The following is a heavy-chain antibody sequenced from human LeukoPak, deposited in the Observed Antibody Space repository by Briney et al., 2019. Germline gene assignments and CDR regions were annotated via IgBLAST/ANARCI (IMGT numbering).Heavy chain of an antibody. CDR2: ISGTSGSS. D-gene: IGHD4-23*01. Sequence: GASVKVSCKASGYTFTNYGISWVRQAPGQGLEWMGRISGTSGSSYFAEKFQDRVTMTTDSSINTVYMELRSLRYADTAVYYCARDAGGIARSSRNYFSGLDVWGQGTTVTVFS. V-gene: IGHV1-18*01. J-gene: IGHJ6*02. CDR1: GYTFTNYG. CDR3: ARDAGGIARSSRNYFSGLDV.